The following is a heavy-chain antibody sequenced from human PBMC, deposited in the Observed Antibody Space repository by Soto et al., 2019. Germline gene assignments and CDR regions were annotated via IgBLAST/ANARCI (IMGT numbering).Heavy chain of an antibody. CDR2: ISWNSGNI. CDR3: AKKGHCTGGSCYYFDY. J-gene: IGHJ4*02. V-gene: IGHV3-9*01. Sequence: EVQLVESGGGLVQPGRSLRLSCAASGFTFDDYAMYWVRQAPGKGLEWVSGISWNSGNIGYADSVKGRFTISRDNAQNSLYLQMNSLRAEDTALYYCAKKGHCTGGSCYYFDYWGQGTLVTVSS. CDR1: GFTFDDYA. D-gene: IGHD2-8*02.